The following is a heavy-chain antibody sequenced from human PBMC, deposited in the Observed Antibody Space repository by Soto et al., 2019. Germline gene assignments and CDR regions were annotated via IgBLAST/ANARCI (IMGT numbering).Heavy chain of an antibody. CDR1: GYTFTSYG. CDR3: ARGDIVVVPAAPTFDY. Sequence: ASVKVSCKASGYTFTSYGISWVRQAPGQGLEWMGWISAYNGNTNYAQKPQGRVTMTTDTSTSTAYMELRSLRSDDTAVYYCARGDIVVVPAAPTFDYWGQGTLVTVS. J-gene: IGHJ4*02. V-gene: IGHV1-18*04. CDR2: ISAYNGNT. D-gene: IGHD2-2*01.